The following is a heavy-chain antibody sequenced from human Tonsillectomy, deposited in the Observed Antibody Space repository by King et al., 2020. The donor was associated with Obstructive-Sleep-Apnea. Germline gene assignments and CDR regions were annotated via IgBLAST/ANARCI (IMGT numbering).Heavy chain of an antibody. CDR3: GRSTEYSKYEAF. CDR1: GGSVTSGGYY. D-gene: IGHD4-11*01. J-gene: IGHJ4*02. Sequence: QLQESGPGLVRPSETLSLRCTVSGGSVTSGGYYWGLIRQHPGKGLEWMGCVSSSGTAYYNPSLKTRFTISIDTSVNHFSLRLNAVTAADTAIYYCGRSTEYSKYEAFWGQGTLVTVSS. CDR2: VSSSGTA. V-gene: IGHV4-31*03.